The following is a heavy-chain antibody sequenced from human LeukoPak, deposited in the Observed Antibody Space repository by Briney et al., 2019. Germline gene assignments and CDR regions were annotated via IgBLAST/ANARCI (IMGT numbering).Heavy chain of an antibody. J-gene: IGHJ3*02. Sequence: ASVKASCKASGYTFTGYYMHWVRQAPGQGLEWMGWINPNSGGTNYAQKFQGRVTMTRDTSISTAYMELSRLRSDDTAVYYCARPRYSSSYGAFDIWGQGTMVTVSS. CDR1: GYTFTGYY. V-gene: IGHV1-2*02. CDR3: ARPRYSSSYGAFDI. D-gene: IGHD6-13*01. CDR2: INPNSGGT.